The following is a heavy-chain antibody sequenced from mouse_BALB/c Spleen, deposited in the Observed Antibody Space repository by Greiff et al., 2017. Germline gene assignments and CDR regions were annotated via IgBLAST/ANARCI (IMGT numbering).Heavy chain of an antibody. V-gene: IGHV1-5*01. D-gene: IGHD2-1*01. CDR2: IYPGNSDT. Sequence: VQLQQSGTVLARPGASVKMSCKASGYSFTSYWMHWVKQRPGQGLEWIGAIYPGNSDTSYNQKFKGKAKLTAVTSASTAYMELSSLTNEDSAVYYCTRGEGNNAMDYWGQGTSVTVSS. CDR1: GYSFTSYW. CDR3: TRGEGNNAMDY. J-gene: IGHJ4*01.